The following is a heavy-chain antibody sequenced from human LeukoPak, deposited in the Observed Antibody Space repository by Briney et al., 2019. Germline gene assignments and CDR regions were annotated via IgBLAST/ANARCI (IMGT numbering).Heavy chain of an antibody. V-gene: IGHV3-21*01. CDR3: ARDQRLSGYYYMDV. J-gene: IGHJ6*03. CDR1: GFTFSSYS. CDR2: IDSSSSHI. Sequence: GGSLRLSCAASGFTFSSYSMNWVRQAPGKGLEWVSSIDSSSSHIFYADSVKGRLTISRDNAKNSLFLHMNSLRAEDTAVYYCARDQRLSGYYYMDVWGKGTTVTISS. D-gene: IGHD2/OR15-2a*01.